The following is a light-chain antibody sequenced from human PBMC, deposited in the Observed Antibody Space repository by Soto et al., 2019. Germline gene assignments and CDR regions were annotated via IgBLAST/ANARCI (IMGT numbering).Light chain of an antibody. CDR3: QQDGSSPTWT. CDR2: GAS. CDR1: QSVSSSY. V-gene: IGKV3-20*01. J-gene: IGKJ1*01. Sequence: EIVLTQSPGTLSLSPGERATLSCRASQSVSSSYLAWYQQKPGQAPRLLIYGASSRATGIPDRFSGSGSGTDFTLTISRLEPEDVAVYYCQQDGSSPTWTFGQGTKVEIK.